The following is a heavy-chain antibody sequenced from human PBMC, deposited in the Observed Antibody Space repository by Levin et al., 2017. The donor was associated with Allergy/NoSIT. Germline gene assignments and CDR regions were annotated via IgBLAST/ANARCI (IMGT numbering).Heavy chain of an antibody. J-gene: IGHJ4*02. CDR3: ARVGMATHSFDS. V-gene: IGHV3-74*01. CDR2: IKSDGSVT. D-gene: IGHD5-24*01. Sequence: AGGSLRLSCVASGFTFSSYWMHWVRQAPGKGLVWVSRIKSDGSVTNYADSVKGRVTISRDNAKNTLYLQMNSLRDEDTAVYYCARVGMATHSFDSWGLGTLVIVSS. CDR1: GFTFSSYW.